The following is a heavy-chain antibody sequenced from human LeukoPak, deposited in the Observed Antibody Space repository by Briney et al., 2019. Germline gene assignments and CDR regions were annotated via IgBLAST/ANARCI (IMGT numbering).Heavy chain of an antibody. V-gene: IGHV3-9*01. Sequence: GGSLRLSCAASRFTFDDYAMHWVRQAPGKGLEWVSGISWNSGSIGYADSVKGRFTISRDNAKNSLYLQMNSLRAEDTALYYCAKGGRPGGYNESSYFDYWGQGTLVTVSS. D-gene: IGHD5-12*01. CDR2: ISWNSGSI. CDR3: AKGGRPGGYNESSYFDY. J-gene: IGHJ4*02. CDR1: RFTFDDYA.